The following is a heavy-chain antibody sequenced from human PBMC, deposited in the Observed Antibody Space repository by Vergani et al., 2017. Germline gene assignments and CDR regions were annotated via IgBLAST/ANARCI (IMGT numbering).Heavy chain of an antibody. D-gene: IGHD5-12*01. Sequence: QVQLQESGPGLVRPSQTLSLSCSVSGDSIRSDSKWWSWIRQPAGKGLEWIGRIYASGSTKHNPSVKSRASMSVDTSKQEFSLKMRSVTAADTAVYYCTRQPQEGASGPPSVPTWGQGISVIVSS. CDR2: IYASGST. V-gene: IGHV4-61*02. CDR3: TRQPQEGASGPPSVPT. CDR1: GDSIRSDSKW. J-gene: IGHJ4*02.